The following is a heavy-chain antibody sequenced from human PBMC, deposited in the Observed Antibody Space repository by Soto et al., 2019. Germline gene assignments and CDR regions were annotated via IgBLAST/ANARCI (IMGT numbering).Heavy chain of an antibody. V-gene: IGHV4-34*01. CDR3: ARKRDSSYPFDY. J-gene: IGHJ4*02. Sequence: SETLTLTCAVYGGSFSGYYWSWIRQPPGKGLEWIGEINHSGSTNYNPSLKSRVTISVDTSKNQFSLKLSSVAAADTAVYYCARKRDSSYPFDYWGQGTLVTVSS. D-gene: IGHD6-6*01. CDR1: GGSFSGYY. CDR2: INHSGST.